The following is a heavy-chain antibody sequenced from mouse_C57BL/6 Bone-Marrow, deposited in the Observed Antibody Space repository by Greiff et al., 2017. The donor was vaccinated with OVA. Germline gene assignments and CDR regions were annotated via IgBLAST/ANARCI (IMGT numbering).Heavy chain of an antibody. D-gene: IGHD1-1*01. Sequence: VKLVESGAELAKPGASVKLSCKASGYTFTSYWMHWVKQRPGQGLEWIGYINPSSGYTKYNQKFKDKARLTADKSSSTAYMQLSSLTYEDSAVYYCARTYYGSTYYAMDYWGQGTSVTVSS. CDR2: INPSSGYT. CDR1: GYTFTSYW. CDR3: ARTYYGSTYYAMDY. J-gene: IGHJ4*01. V-gene: IGHV1-7*01.